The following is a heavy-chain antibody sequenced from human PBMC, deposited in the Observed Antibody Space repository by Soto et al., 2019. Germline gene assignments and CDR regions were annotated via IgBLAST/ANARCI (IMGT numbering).Heavy chain of an antibody. V-gene: IGHV3-21*01. D-gene: IGHD3-22*01. Sequence: GGSLRLSCAASGFAFSSYSMNWVRQAPGKGLEWVSSISSSSSYIYYADSVKGRFTISRDNAKNSLYLQMNSLRAEDTAVYYCARERGITMMVAGPFDIWGQGTMVTVSS. CDR2: ISSSSSYI. CDR3: ARERGITMMVAGPFDI. CDR1: GFAFSSYS. J-gene: IGHJ3*02.